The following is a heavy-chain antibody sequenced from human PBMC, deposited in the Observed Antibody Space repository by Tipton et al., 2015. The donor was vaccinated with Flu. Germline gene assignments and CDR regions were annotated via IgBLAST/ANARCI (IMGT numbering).Heavy chain of an antibody. Sequence: TLSLTCAVYGGSFSGSYWSWTRQPPGKRLEWIGYIYYSGNTKYNPSLKSRVTISVDTSKNQFSLKLSSVTAADTAMYYCAKHFERGFDIWGQGTMVTVSS. CDR2: IYYSGNT. J-gene: IGHJ3*02. CDR3: AKHFERGFDI. V-gene: IGHV4-59*07. CDR1: GGSFSGSY. D-gene: IGHD3-10*01.